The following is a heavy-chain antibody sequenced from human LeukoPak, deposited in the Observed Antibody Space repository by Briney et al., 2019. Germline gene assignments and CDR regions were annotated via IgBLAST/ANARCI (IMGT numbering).Heavy chain of an antibody. CDR3: ARDGYYYGSGSSIVDY. J-gene: IGHJ4*02. D-gene: IGHD3-10*01. Sequence: GGSLRLSCAASGFTFDDYGMSWVRQAPGKGLEWVSGINWNGGSTGYADSVKGRFTISRDNAKNSLYLQMNSLRAEDTALYYCARDGYYYGSGSSIVDYWGQGTLVTVSS. CDR2: INWNGGST. CDR1: GFTFDDYG. V-gene: IGHV3-20*04.